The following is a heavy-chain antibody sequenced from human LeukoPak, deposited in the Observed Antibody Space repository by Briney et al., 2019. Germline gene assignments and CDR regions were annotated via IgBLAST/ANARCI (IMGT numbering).Heavy chain of an antibody. Sequence: WVSLRLSCAASGLTVSSNYMSWVRQAAGKGLEWVSVIYSGGSTYYADSVKGRFSISRDNSKNTLHLQMNSLRVEDTAVYYCARDFCSAGSCHPDNWGQGTLVTVSS. J-gene: IGHJ4*02. CDR3: ARDFCSAGSCHPDN. CDR1: GLTVSSNY. V-gene: IGHV3-66*01. D-gene: IGHD2-15*01. CDR2: IYSGGST.